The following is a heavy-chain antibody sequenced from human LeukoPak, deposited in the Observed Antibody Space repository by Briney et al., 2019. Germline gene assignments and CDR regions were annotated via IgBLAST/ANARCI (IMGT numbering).Heavy chain of an antibody. CDR3: AAGYHYDSKDPRFGMDV. CDR1: GFPFSNSA. CDR2: IVVGSGKT. D-gene: IGHD3-22*01. V-gene: IGHV1-58*02. Sequence: ASVKVSCKTSGFPFSNSAMQWVRQARGQRPEGIGWIVVGSGKTNYAQKYQERVTITRDMSTSTAYMELSSLRSEDTAVYYCAAGYHYDSKDPRFGMDVWGQGTTVTVSS. J-gene: IGHJ6*02.